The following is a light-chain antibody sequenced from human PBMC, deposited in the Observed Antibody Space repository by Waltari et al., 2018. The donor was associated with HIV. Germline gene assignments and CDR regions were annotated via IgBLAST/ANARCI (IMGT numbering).Light chain of an antibody. CDR3: QHYNNWPYT. CDR1: HSIGNN. J-gene: IGKJ2*01. CDR2: RAS. V-gene: IGKV3-15*01. Sequence: EIVMTQSPATVSVSPGEGATLSCRSSHSIGNNLAWHQQRPGQAPRLLIYRASTRATGIPARFSGSGSGTQFTRTIDSLQSEDFAIYYCQHYNNWPYTFGQGTRLEIK.